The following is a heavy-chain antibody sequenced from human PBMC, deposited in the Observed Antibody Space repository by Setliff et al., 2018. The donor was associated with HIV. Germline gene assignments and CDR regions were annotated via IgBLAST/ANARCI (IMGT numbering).Heavy chain of an antibody. CDR1: GHTFTNVD. Sequence: DASVKVSCKASGHTFTNVDIHWLRRATGQGLEWMGWMNPNTGVSGYALKFQARVTMTRDTSISTAYMELGSLTSEDTAVYYCARGKGVGGVVITGGLDVWGKGTTVTVS. D-gene: IGHD3-10*01. V-gene: IGHV1-8*01. J-gene: IGHJ6*03. CDR3: ARGKGVGGVVITGGLDV. CDR2: MNPNTGVS.